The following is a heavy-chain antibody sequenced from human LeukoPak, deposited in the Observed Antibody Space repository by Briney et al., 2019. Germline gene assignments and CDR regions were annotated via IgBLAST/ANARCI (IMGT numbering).Heavy chain of an antibody. CDR1: GFAFDDYA. V-gene: IGHV3-9*01. D-gene: IGHD5-18*01. J-gene: IGHJ4*02. CDR3: ARGGYHAYYLDY. CDR2: ISWNSGNI. Sequence: GRSLRLSCAASGFAFDDYAMHWVRQVPGMGLEWVSGISWNSGNIGYADSVKGRLTISRDNAKNTLYLQMNSLRAEDTAVYYCARGGYHAYYLDYWGQGSLVTVSS.